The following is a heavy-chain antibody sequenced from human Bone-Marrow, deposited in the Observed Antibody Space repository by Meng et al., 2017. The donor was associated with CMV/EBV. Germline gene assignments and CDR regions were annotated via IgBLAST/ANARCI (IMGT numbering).Heavy chain of an antibody. D-gene: IGHD6-19*01. Sequence: SETLSLTCAVYGESFSDHYWTWIRQPPEKGLEWIAEISDSGSTNYNPSLKSRVIISVDTSKNQFSLKVTSVTAADTAVYYCARRSRYGSGWYVDYWGQGPRVTCYS. CDR2: ISDSGST. CDR1: GESFSDHY. CDR3: ARRSRYGSGWYVDY. J-gene: IGHJ4*02. V-gene: IGHV4-34*01.